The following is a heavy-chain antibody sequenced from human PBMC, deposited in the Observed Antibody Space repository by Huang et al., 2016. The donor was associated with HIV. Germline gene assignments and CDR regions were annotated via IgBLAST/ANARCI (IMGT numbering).Heavy chain of an antibody. CDR1: GGSIRSDNYY. D-gene: IGHD3-10*01. J-gene: IGHJ4*02. Sequence: QLQLQESGPGLVKPSETLSLTCTVSGGSIRSDNYYWGWIRQPPGKGLEWIGSNYYSGSTYSNPSLKSRVTITVDTSKNQFSLKMRSVTAADTAVYYCARLPGSITMIRGVITDPYWGQGTLVTVSS. CDR3: ARLPGSITMIRGVITDPY. V-gene: IGHV4-39*01. CDR2: NYYSGST.